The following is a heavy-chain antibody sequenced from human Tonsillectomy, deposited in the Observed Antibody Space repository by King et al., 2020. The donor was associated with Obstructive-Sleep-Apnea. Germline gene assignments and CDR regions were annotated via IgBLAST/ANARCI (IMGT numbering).Heavy chain of an antibody. Sequence: VQLVESGGGLVKPGGSLRLSCAASGFTFSSYWMHWVRQAPGKGLVWVSRINSDGSSTSYADSVKGRFTISRDNAKNTLYLQMNSLRAEDTAVYYCARGERGIGTAMDEDGMDVWGQGTTVTVSS. V-gene: IGHV3-74*01. CDR2: INSDGSST. CDR3: ARGERGIGTAMDEDGMDV. CDR1: GFTFSSYW. J-gene: IGHJ6*02. D-gene: IGHD5-18*01.